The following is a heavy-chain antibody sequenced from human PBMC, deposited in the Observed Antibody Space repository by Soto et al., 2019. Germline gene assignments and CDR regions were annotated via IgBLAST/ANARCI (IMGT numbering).Heavy chain of an antibody. CDR3: GRLPLPGIVGVYVDY. CDR1: GGTFSSYA. CDR2: IIPIFGTA. V-gene: IGHV1-69*01. J-gene: IGHJ4*02. D-gene: IGHD1-26*01. Sequence: QVQLVQSGAEVKKPGSSVKVSCKASGGTFSSYAISWVRQAPGQGLEWMGGIIPIFGTANYAQKFQGRVTITADESTSTAYSEPRSLRSEHTAVYYWGRLPLPGIVGVYVDYWGQGTLVSVSS.